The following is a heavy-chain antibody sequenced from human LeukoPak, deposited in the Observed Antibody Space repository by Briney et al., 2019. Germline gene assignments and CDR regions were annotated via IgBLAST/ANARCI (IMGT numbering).Heavy chain of an antibody. CDR1: GDSISSADYY. D-gene: IGHD2-2*01. CDR2: IYYSGST. Sequence: SETLSLTCTVSGDSISSADYYWSWIRQPPGKGLEWIGYIYYSGSTYYNPSLKSRLSISADTSKNQFSLKLSSVTAADTAVYYCARKRASEGDFDYWGQGTLVTVSS. V-gene: IGHV4-30-4*08. J-gene: IGHJ4*02. CDR3: ARKRASEGDFDY.